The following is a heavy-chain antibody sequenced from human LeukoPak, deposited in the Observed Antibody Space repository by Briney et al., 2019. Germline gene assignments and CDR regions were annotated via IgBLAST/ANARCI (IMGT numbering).Heavy chain of an antibody. Sequence: PSETLSLTCTVSGGSISGYYWSWIRQPPGKGLEWIGYIYYSGSTNYNPSPKSRVTISIYTSKNQFSLKLNSVTAADTAVYFCARAGGYSYRVDYWGQGTLVTVSS. V-gene: IGHV4-59*01. D-gene: IGHD5-18*01. J-gene: IGHJ4*02. CDR3: ARAGGYSYRVDY. CDR1: GGSISGYY. CDR2: IYYSGST.